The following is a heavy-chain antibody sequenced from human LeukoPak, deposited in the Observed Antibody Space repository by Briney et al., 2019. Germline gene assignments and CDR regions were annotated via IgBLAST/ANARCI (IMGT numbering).Heavy chain of an antibody. V-gene: IGHV3-30-3*01. D-gene: IGHD1-26*01. J-gene: IGHJ4*02. CDR1: GFTFSSYA. CDR3: AREALSYFYFDY. Sequence: PGGSLRLSCAASGFTFSSYAMHWVRQAPGKGLEWVAVISYDGSNKYYADSVKGRFTISRDNSKNTLYLQMNSLRAEDTAVYYCAREALSYFYFDYWGQGTLVTVSS. CDR2: ISYDGSNK.